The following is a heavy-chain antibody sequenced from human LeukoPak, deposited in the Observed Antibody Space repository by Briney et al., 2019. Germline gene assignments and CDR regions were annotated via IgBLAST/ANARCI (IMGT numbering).Heavy chain of an antibody. D-gene: IGHD6-6*01. CDR3: ASYSISSSAADAFDI. J-gene: IGHJ3*02. CDR1: GGTFSSYA. CDR2: IIPIFGTA. V-gene: IGHV1-69*06. Sequence: SVKVSCKASGGTFSSYAISWVRQAPGQGLEWMGGIIPIFGTANYAQKFQGRVTITADKSTSTAYMELSSLRSEDTAVYYCASYSISSSAADAFDIWGQGTMVTVSS.